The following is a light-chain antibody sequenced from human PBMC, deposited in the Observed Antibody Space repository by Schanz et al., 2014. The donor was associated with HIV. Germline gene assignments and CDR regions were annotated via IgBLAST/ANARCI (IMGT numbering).Light chain of an antibody. Sequence: QSVLTQPPSASGSPGQSVTISCTGTSSDVGGYNHVSWYQQHPGKAPKLMIYEVSKRPSGVSNRFSGSKSGYTASLTISGLQADDEADYYCSSYTTSSTLVFGGGTKLTVL. CDR1: SSDVGGYNH. V-gene: IGLV2-14*01. CDR3: SSYTTSSTLV. CDR2: EVS. J-gene: IGLJ2*01.